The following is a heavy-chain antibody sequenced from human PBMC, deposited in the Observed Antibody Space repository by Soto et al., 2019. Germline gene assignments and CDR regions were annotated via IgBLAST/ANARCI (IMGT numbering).Heavy chain of an antibody. CDR3: AKGLYGTNGVCVQEDYYGMDV. Sequence: EVQLLESGGGLVQPGGSLRLSCAASGFTFSSYAMRWVRQAPGKGLEWVSASSGSGGSTYYADSVKGRFTISRDNSKNTLYLQMSSLRAEDTAVYYCAKGLYGTNGVCVQEDYYGMDVWGQGTTVTVSS. V-gene: IGHV3-23*01. D-gene: IGHD2-8*01. J-gene: IGHJ6*02. CDR1: GFTFSSYA. CDR2: SSGSGGST.